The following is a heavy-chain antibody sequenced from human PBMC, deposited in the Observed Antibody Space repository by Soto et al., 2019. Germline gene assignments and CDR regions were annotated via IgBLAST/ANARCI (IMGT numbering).Heavy chain of an antibody. D-gene: IGHD2-15*01. CDR2: MNPNSGNT. V-gene: IGHV1-8*01. CDR3: ARGFKGWRGSGLDY. J-gene: IGHJ4*02. Sequence: QVKLVQSGAEVKKPGASVKVSCKASGYTFTSYDINWVRQATGQGLEGMGWMNPNSGNTGYAQKFQGRVTMTRNTSISTAYMELSSLRSEDTAVYYCARGFKGWRGSGLDYWGQGTLVTVSS. CDR1: GYTFTSYD.